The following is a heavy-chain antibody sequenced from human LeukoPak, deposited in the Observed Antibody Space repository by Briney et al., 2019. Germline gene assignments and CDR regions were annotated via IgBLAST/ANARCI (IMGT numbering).Heavy chain of an antibody. J-gene: IGHJ4*02. CDR2: INHSGST. V-gene: IGHV4-34*01. CDR3: ARDSLGGPFDY. CDR1: GGSFSGYY. Sequence: SETLSLTCAVYGGSFSGYYWSWIRQPPGKGLEWIGEINHSGSTNYNPSLKSRVTISVDTSKNQFSLKLNSVTAADTAVYYCARDSLGGPFDYWGQGTLVTVSS. D-gene: IGHD3-16*01.